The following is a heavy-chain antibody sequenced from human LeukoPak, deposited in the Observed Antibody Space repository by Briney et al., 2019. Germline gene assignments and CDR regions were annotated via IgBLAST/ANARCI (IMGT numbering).Heavy chain of an antibody. Sequence: GGSLRLSCAASGFTFSSYAMSWVRQAPGKGLEWVSAISGSGGSTYYADSVKGRFTISRDNSKNTLYLQMNGLRAEDTAVYYCATHNNYYDSSGYYDFDYWGQGTLVTVSS. D-gene: IGHD3-22*01. V-gene: IGHV3-23*01. CDR1: GFTFSSYA. CDR2: ISGSGGST. CDR3: ATHNNYYDSSGYYDFDY. J-gene: IGHJ4*02.